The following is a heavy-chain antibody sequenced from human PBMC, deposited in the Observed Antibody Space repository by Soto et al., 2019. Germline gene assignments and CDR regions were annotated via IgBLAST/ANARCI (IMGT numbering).Heavy chain of an antibody. D-gene: IGHD3-10*01. Sequence: SETLSLTCTVSGGSISRYYWSWIRQPPGKGLEWIGYIYYSGSTNYNPSLKSRVTISVDTSKNQFSLKLSSVTAADTAVYYCARIFTGYGSGSDAFDIWGQGTMVT. CDR2: IYYSGST. V-gene: IGHV4-59*01. J-gene: IGHJ3*02. CDR1: GGSISRYY. CDR3: ARIFTGYGSGSDAFDI.